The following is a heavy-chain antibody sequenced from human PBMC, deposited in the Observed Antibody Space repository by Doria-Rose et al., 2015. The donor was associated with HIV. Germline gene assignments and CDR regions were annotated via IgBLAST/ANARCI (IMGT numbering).Heavy chain of an antibody. CDR3: ARMGSYRELDY. V-gene: IGHV4-31*03. CDR1: GASVSSRGYY. J-gene: IGHJ4*02. Sequence: QVQLQESGPGLVKPSETLSLTRSVSGASVSSRGYYWNWIRQVPGKGLESLGYTYYTGTSDYSPSLKSRLNMAVDTSKNQFSLKLSFVTVADTAVYYCARMGSYRELDYWGQGALVIVS. D-gene: IGHD3-3*01. CDR2: TYYTGTS.